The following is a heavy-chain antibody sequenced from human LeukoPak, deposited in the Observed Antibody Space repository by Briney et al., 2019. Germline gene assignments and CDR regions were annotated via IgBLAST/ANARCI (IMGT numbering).Heavy chain of an antibody. CDR1: GFTFSSYA. V-gene: IGHV3-64D*09. CDR2: ISSSEGST. J-gene: IGHJ4*02. CDR3: VKRYGSGSYYNQYYFDY. Sequence: PGGSLRLSCSASGFTFSSYAMHWVRQAPGKGLEYVSAISSSEGSTYYADSVRGRFTISRDNSKSTLYLQMSNLRAEDTAVYYCVKRYGSGSYYNQYYFDYWGQGTLVTVSS. D-gene: IGHD3-10*01.